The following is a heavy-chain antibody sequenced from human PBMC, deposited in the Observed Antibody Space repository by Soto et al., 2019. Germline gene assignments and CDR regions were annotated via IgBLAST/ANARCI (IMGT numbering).Heavy chain of an antibody. V-gene: IGHV3-30*18. Sequence: VQLVESGGGVVQPGRSLRLSCAASGFTFSDNAMHWVRQAPGKGLEWVAVVSHDGRNTHYADSVKGRFTISRDSSKNTVSQEMTSLRAEDTAVYYCAKGGRQWLVTSDFNYWGQGALVTVSS. J-gene: IGHJ4*02. CDR1: GFTFSDNA. CDR2: VSHDGRNT. D-gene: IGHD6-19*01. CDR3: AKGGRQWLVTSDFNY.